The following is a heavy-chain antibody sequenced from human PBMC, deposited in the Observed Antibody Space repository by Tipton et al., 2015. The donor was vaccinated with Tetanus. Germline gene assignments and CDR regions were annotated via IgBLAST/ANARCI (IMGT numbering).Heavy chain of an antibody. Sequence: LRLSCTVSGGSITSSTYYWGWIREPPGKGLEWIGTFYSGGSIFYNPSFKSRATISVDTPKNQISLRLTSADSADTAFYYCSRHSNWFDPWGQGTLVPVSS. V-gene: IGHV4-39*01. CDR1: GGSITSSTYY. J-gene: IGHJ5*02. CDR2: FYSGGSI. CDR3: SRHSNWFDP. D-gene: IGHD2-8*01.